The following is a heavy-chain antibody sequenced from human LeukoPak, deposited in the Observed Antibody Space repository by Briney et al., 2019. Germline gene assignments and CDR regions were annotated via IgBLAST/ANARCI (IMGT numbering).Heavy chain of an antibody. D-gene: IGHD3-22*01. CDR2: ISSSSSYI. V-gene: IGHV3-21*01. Sequence: GGSLRLSCAASGFTFSSYSMTWVRQAPGKGLEWVSSISSSSSYIYYADSVKGRFTISRDNAKNSLYLQMNSLRAEDTAVYYCARDGHYDSSGYYFPFDYWGQGTLVTVSS. CDR3: ARDGHYDSSGYYFPFDY. CDR1: GFTFSSYS. J-gene: IGHJ4*02.